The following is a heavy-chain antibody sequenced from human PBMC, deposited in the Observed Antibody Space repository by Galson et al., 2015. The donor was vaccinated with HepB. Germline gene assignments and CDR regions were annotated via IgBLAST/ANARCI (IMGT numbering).Heavy chain of an antibody. J-gene: IGHJ5*02. D-gene: IGHD1-26*01. CDR3: ARGGRVGSTGWFDP. Sequence: LRLSCAASGFTVSSSYMSWVRQAPGKGLEWVSLIYSGGSTYFADSVKGRFTISRDNPKNTVSLHMNSLRSEDTAVYYCARGGRVGSTGWFDPWGQGTLVTVSS. CDR1: GFTVSSSY. CDR2: IYSGGST. V-gene: IGHV3-66*02.